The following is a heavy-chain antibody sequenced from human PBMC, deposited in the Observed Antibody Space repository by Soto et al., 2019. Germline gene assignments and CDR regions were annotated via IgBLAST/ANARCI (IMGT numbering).Heavy chain of an antibody. CDR3: AKGPAGWYGYYYYYYMDV. V-gene: IGHV3-30*18. D-gene: IGHD6-19*01. CDR1: GFTFSSYG. Sequence: GGSLRLSCAASGFTFSSYGMHWVRQAPGKGLEWVAVISYDGSNKYYADSVKGRFTISRDNSKNTMYLKMNSLRAEETAVYNSAKGPAGWYGYYYYYYMDVWGKGTTVTVS. J-gene: IGHJ6*03. CDR2: ISYDGSNK.